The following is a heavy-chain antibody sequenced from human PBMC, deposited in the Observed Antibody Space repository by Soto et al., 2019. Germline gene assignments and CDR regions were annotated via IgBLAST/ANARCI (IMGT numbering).Heavy chain of an antibody. J-gene: IGHJ3*01. CDR2: IKQDGGET. Sequence: EMQLEESGGGLVQPGGSRRLSCEASGFSFTNHWMSWVRQAPGKGLEWLANIKQDGGETYYLGSVKGRFSISRDNAKDSVYLQMSGMRAEDTAADYCARHGFHRDALDLWGQGTLVTVSS. D-gene: IGHD2-2*03. CDR3: ARHGFHRDALDL. V-gene: IGHV3-7*03. CDR1: GFSFTNHW.